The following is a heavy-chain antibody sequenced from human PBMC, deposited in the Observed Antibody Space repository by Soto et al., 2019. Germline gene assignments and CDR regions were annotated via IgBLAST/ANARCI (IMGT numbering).Heavy chain of an antibody. CDR3: ARVGGSSSWSLSFDY. Sequence: EVQLVESGGGLVQPGGSLRLSCAASGFTFSSYSMNWVRQAPGKGLEWVSYISSSSSTIYYADSVKGRFTISRDNEKTSRYRQMNSLRDEDTGVYYCARVGGSSSWSLSFDYWGQGTLVTVSS. CDR2: ISSSSSTI. V-gene: IGHV3-48*02. J-gene: IGHJ4*02. CDR1: GFTFSSYS. D-gene: IGHD6-13*01.